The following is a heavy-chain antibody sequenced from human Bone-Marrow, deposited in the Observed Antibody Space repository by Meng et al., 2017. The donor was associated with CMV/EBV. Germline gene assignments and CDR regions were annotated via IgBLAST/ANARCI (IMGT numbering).Heavy chain of an antibody. D-gene: IGHD2-2*01. Sequence: GGSLRLSCVGSGFTFNNYYMNWIRQAPGKGLEWVSYISVNGTTVYYADSVKGRFTISRDNSKKSLYLQITSLRAEDTAVYYCARGTSGVPGQDAAFDLWGQGTMVTVSS. CDR3: ARGTSGVPGQDAAFDL. CDR2: ISVNGTTV. J-gene: IGHJ3*01. CDR1: GFTFNNYY. V-gene: IGHV3-11*01.